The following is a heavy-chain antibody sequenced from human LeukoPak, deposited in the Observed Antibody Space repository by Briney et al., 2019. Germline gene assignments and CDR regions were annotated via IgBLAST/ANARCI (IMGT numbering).Heavy chain of an antibody. J-gene: IGHJ4*02. CDR2: ISYDGGNK. CDR3: ARGELEYYDSSGYPRSN. CDR1: GFTFSSYA. V-gene: IGHV3-30-3*01. D-gene: IGHD3-22*01. Sequence: GGSLRLSCAASGFTFSSYAMHWVRQASGKGLEWVAVISYDGGNKYYADSVKGRFTISRDNSKNTLYLQMNSLRAEDTAVYYCARGELEYYDSSGYPRSNWGQGTLVTVSS.